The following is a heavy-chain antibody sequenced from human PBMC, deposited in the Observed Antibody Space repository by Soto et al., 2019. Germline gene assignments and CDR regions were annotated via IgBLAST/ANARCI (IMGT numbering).Heavy chain of an antibody. CDR2: ISSSSSTM. CDR1: GFTFSTYS. CDR3: ARDLAAAAGPPHDY. V-gene: IGHV3-48*02. J-gene: IGHJ4*02. D-gene: IGHD6-13*01. Sequence: GGCLRLSCAASGFTFSTYSMNWFRQAPGKGLEWVSYISSSSSTMYYADSVKGRFTISRDNAKNSLYLQMNSLRDEDTAVYYCARDLAAAAGPPHDYWGQGTLVTVSS.